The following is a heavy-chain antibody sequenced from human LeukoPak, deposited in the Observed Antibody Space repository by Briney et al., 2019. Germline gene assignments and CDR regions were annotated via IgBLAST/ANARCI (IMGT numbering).Heavy chain of an antibody. CDR2: IDYSGST. D-gene: IGHD1-26*01. CDR1: GGSIRRYI. CDR3: ARVYSGSYNFDY. Sequence: SETLSHTCTVTGGSIRRYIWSWLRQPPGKGLEWIGYIDYSGSTNYNPSLKSRVTISVDTSKNQFSLKLSSVTAADTAVYYCARVYSGSYNFDYWAQGTLVTVSS. V-gene: IGHV4-59*01. J-gene: IGHJ4*02.